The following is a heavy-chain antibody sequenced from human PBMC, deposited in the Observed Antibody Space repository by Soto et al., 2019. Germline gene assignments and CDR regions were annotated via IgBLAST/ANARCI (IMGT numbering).Heavy chain of an antibody. V-gene: IGHV4-61*01. CDR3: ARDSGLDTRFDP. D-gene: IGHD3-10*01. Sequence: QVQLQESGPGLVKPSETLSLTCTVSGGSVSSGSYYWSWIRQPPGKGLEWIGYIYYSGSTNYNPALTSRVTISVDTSKNQFSLKLSSVTAADTAVYYCARDSGLDTRFDPWGQGTLVTVSS. J-gene: IGHJ5*02. CDR1: GGSVSSGSYY. CDR2: IYYSGST.